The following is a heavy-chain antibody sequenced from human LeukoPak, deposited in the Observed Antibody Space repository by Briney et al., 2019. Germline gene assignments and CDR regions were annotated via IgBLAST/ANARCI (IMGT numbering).Heavy chain of an antibody. D-gene: IGHD3-3*01. CDR1: GYTFTGYY. CDR3: ARAGVITIFAPGPAGDHYYYYMDV. J-gene: IGHJ6*03. Sequence: ASVKVSCKASGYTFTGYYMHWVRQAPGQGLEWMGWINPNSGGTNYAQKFQGRVTMTRDTSTSTVYMELSSLRSEDTAVYYCARAGVITIFAPGPAGDHYYYYMDVWGKGTTVTVSS. CDR2: INPNSGGT. V-gene: IGHV1-2*02.